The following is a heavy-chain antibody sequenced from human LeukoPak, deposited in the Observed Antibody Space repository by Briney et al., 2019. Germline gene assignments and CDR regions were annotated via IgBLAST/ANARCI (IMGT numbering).Heavy chain of an antibody. V-gene: IGHV3-9*03. D-gene: IGHD4-17*01. Sequence: GGSLRLSCAASGFTFDDYAMHWVRQAPGKGLEWVSGISWNSGSIGYADSVKGRFTISRDNAKNSLYLQMNSLRAEDMALYYCAKDIGDQASYYFDYWGQGTLVTVSS. CDR2: ISWNSGSI. CDR1: GFTFDDYA. J-gene: IGHJ4*02. CDR3: AKDIGDQASYYFDY.